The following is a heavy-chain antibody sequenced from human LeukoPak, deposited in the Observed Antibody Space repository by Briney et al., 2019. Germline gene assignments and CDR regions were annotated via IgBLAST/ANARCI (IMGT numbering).Heavy chain of an antibody. Sequence: GRSLRLSCAASGFTFSSYWMTWVRQAPGKGLEWVSAISGSGGSTYYADSVKGRFTISRDNSKNTLYLQMSSLRAEDTAVYYCAKDRRGLKTLLDYWGQGTLVTVSS. CDR1: GFTFSSYW. CDR3: AKDRRGLKTLLDY. CDR2: ISGSGGST. J-gene: IGHJ4*02. V-gene: IGHV3-23*01. D-gene: IGHD3-10*01.